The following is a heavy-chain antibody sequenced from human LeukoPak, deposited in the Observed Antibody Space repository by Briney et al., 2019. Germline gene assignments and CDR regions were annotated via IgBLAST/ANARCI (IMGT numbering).Heavy chain of an antibody. V-gene: IGHV3-30*03. D-gene: IGHD2-21*01. CDR2: ISYDGSHK. J-gene: IGHJ4*02. Sequence: GRSLRLSCAASGITFRSYGMHWVRQAPGKGLEWVAVISYDGSHKYYADSVKGRFSISRDNSKNTLYLQMNSLRAEDTAVYYCARGIPQTGVMLDYWGQGTLVTVPS. CDR1: GITFRSYG. CDR3: ARGIPQTGVMLDY.